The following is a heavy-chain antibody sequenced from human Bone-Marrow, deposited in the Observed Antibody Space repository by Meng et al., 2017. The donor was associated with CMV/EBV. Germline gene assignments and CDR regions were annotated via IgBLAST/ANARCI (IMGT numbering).Heavy chain of an antibody. D-gene: IGHD6-19*01. CDR1: GFTFDDYA. CDR2: ISWDGGST. Sequence: GESLKISCAASGFTFDDYAMHWVRQAPGKGLEWVSLISWDGGSTYYADSVKGRFTISRDNSKNTLNLQMNSLIPADTAVYYCARVDSGWLHIDYWGQGTLVTVSS. V-gene: IGHV3-43D*03. CDR3: ARVDSGWLHIDY. J-gene: IGHJ4*02.